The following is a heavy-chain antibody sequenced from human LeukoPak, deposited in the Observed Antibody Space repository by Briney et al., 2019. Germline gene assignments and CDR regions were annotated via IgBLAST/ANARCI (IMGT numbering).Heavy chain of an antibody. CDR3: ARDWSAVAAPDYFDY. CDR2: IQFDGSKI. Sequence: GGSLRLSCVASGFTFNTHGMHWVRQAPGKGLEWVAFIQFDGSKIDYADSVKGRFTISRGNSENTLYLQMNSLTAEDTAVYFCARDWSAVAAPDYFDYWGQGTLVTVSA. D-gene: IGHD6-19*01. CDR1: GFTFNTHG. V-gene: IGHV3-30*02. J-gene: IGHJ4*02.